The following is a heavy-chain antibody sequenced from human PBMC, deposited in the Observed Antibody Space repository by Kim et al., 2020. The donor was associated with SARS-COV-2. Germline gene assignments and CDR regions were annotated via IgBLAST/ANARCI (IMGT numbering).Heavy chain of an antibody. Sequence: GGSLRLSCAASGFTFSSYNMNWVRHVPGKGLEWVSSITSGFSTYYADSVRGRVIISRDNAKTSLYLQMDSLRAEDSAVYYCASDSEHITSWYAHWGRGTVVTVSS. CDR3: ASDSEHITSWYAH. CDR2: ITSGFST. D-gene: IGHD2-2*01. CDR1: GFTFSSYN. V-gene: IGHV3-21*01. J-gene: IGHJ5*02.